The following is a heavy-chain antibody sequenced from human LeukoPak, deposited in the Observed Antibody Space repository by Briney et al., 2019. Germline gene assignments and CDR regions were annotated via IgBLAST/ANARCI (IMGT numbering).Heavy chain of an antibody. D-gene: IGHD2-15*01. CDR3: ASVLTRYCSGGSCYSYYYGMDV. CDR2: MNPNSGNT. Sequence: ASVKVSCKASGYTFTSYDINWVRQATGQGLEWMGWMNPNSGNTGYAQKIQGRVTMTRNTSISTAYMELSSLRSEDTAVYYCASVLTRYCSGGSCYSYYYGMDVWGQGTTVTVSS. J-gene: IGHJ6*02. CDR1: GYTFTSYD. V-gene: IGHV1-8*01.